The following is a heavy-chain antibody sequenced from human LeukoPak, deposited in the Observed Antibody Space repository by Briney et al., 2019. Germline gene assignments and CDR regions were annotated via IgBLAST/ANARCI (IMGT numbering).Heavy chain of an antibody. D-gene: IGHD4-17*01. CDR1: GDSITNSY. CDR3: AKRIIEARDNGDSNWLDP. CDR2: ISYSGNT. V-gene: IGHV4-59*08. Sequence: SATLSLSCTVSGDSITNSYWNWIRQPPGGGLEWIGRISYSGNTNYNPSLKSRVIISRDTSKNPFSLELTSVTAADTAVYYCAKRIIEARDNGDSNWLDPWGQGILVTVSS. J-gene: IGHJ5*01.